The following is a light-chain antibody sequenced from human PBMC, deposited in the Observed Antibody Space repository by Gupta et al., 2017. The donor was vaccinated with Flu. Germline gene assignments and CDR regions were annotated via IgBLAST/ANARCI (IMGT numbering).Light chain of an antibody. CDR1: QSISSY. CDR3: YQSYSTPQFT. V-gene: IGKV1-39*01. Sequence: DIQMTQSPSSLSASVGDRVTITCRASQSISSYLNWYQQKPGKAPKLLIYAAASLQSGVPSRFSGSGSCTDVTLTISSLQPEDFATYYCYQSYSTPQFTFGHGTKLEIK. CDR2: AAA. J-gene: IGKJ2*01.